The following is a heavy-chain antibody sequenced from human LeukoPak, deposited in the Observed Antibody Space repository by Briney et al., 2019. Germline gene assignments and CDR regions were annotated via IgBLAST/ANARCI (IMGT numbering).Heavy chain of an antibody. CDR1: GGSISSYY. CDR3: ARHGGNWNDGDAFDI. CDR2: IYYSGST. D-gene: IGHD1-20*01. V-gene: IGHV4-59*08. Sequence: PSETLSLACTVSGGSISSYYWSWIRQPPGKGREWIGYIYYSGSTNYNPSLKSRVTISVDTSKNQFSLKLSSVTAADTAVYYCARHGGNWNDGDAFDIWGQGTMVTVSS. J-gene: IGHJ3*02.